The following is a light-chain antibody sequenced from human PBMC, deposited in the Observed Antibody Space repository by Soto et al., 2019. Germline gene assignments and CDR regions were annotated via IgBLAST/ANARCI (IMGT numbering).Light chain of an antibody. CDR3: QQHNNWPLT. J-gene: IGKJ4*01. Sequence: EIVMTQSPATLSVSPGERATLSCRASQSVSSNLAWYQQNPGQAPRLLVYGASTRATGIPARFSGSGSGTQFTLTITSLQSEDFAVYYCQQHNNWPLTFGGGTKVEIK. CDR1: QSVSSN. V-gene: IGKV3-15*01. CDR2: GAS.